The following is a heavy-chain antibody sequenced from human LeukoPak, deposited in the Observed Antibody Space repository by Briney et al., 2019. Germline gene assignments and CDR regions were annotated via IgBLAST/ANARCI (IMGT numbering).Heavy chain of an antibody. CDR2: INHRGST. CDR1: GGSFSGYY. Sequence: SETLSLTCAVYGGSFSGYYWSSIRQPPGKGLEWIGEINHRGSTNYNPSLTSRVTISVDTSKNQLSLKLRSVTAADTAVYYCAREVAGPDYWGQGTLVTVSS. CDR3: AREVAGPDY. D-gene: IGHD6-19*01. J-gene: IGHJ4*02. V-gene: IGHV4-34*01.